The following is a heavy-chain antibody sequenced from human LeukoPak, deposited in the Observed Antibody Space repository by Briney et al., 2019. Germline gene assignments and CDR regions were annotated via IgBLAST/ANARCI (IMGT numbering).Heavy chain of an antibody. CDR1: GYTFTSYG. CDR3: ARVFSVIVGATSGSDYFDY. CDR2: ISAYNGNT. Sequence: ASVRVSCKASGYTFTSYGISWVRQAPGQGLEWMGWISAYNGNTNYAQKLQGRVTMTTDTSTSTAYMELRSLRSDDTAVYYCARVFSVIVGATSGSDYFDYWGQGTLVTVSS. D-gene: IGHD1-26*01. V-gene: IGHV1-18*01. J-gene: IGHJ4*02.